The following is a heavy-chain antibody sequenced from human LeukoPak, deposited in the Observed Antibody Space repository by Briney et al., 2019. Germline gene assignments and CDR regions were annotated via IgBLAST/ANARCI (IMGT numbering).Heavy chain of an antibody. Sequence: PSETLSLTCAVYGGSFSGYYWSWIRQPPGKGLEWIGEINHSGSTNYNPSLKSRVTISVDTSKDQFSLKLSSVTAADTAVYYCATTSGDYWGQGTLATVSS. V-gene: IGHV4-34*01. CDR3: ATTSGDY. CDR1: GGSFSGYY. CDR2: INHSGST. J-gene: IGHJ4*02. D-gene: IGHD3-10*01.